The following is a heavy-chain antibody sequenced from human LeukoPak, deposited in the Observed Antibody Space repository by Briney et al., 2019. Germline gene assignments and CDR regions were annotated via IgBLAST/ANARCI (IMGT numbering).Heavy chain of an antibody. D-gene: IGHD2-15*01. J-gene: IGHJ3*02. CDR1: GFTFSSYA. V-gene: IGHV3-30*04. CDR3: AREYCSGGSYNEEACAFDI. CDR2: ISYDGSNK. Sequence: GGSLGLSCAASGFTFSSYAMHWVRQAPGKGLEWVAVISYDGSNKYYADSVKGRFTISRDNSKNTLYLQMNSLRAEDTAVYYCAREYCSGGSYNEEACAFDIWGQGTMVTVSS.